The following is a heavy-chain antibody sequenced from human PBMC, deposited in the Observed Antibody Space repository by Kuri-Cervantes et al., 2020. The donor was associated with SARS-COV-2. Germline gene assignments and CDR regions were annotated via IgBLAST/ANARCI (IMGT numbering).Heavy chain of an antibody. CDR3: AKEGFFYGSGRHFDY. J-gene: IGHJ4*02. V-gene: IGHV3-23*01. D-gene: IGHD3-10*01. CDR2: ISGSGGST. Sequence: GESLKISCAASGFSFSSYAMSWVRQAPGKGLERVSVISGSGGSTYYADSVKGRFTISRDNSKNTLYLQMNSLRAEDTAVYYCAKEGFFYGSGRHFDYWGQGTLVTVSS. CDR1: GFSFSSYA.